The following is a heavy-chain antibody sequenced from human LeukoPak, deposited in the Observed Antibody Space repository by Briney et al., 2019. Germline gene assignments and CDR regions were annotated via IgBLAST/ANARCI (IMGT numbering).Heavy chain of an antibody. CDR2: IYSGGTT. Sequence: GGSLRLSCAVSGFTVSGNHMTWVRQAPGKGLEWVSVIYSGGTTYYRDSVKGRFTISRDTSKNTVYLQMDSLRPEDTAVYYCASGPTYDYVRVILYWGQGTLVTVSS. J-gene: IGHJ4*02. CDR3: ASGPTYDYVRVILY. V-gene: IGHV3-53*05. CDR1: GFTVSGNH. D-gene: IGHD3-16*01.